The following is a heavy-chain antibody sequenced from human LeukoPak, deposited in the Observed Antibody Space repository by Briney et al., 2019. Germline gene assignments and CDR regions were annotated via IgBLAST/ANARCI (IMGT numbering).Heavy chain of an antibody. CDR2: ISAYNGNT. CDR1: GYTFTSYG. D-gene: IGHD3-9*01. J-gene: IGHJ4*02. CDR3: ARDRTGSVRDGLYY. V-gene: IGHV1-18*01. Sequence: ASVKVSCKTSGYTFTSYGFSRVRQAPGQGLEWVGWISAYNGNTNYAQKLQGRVTMSTDTSTSTAYMELRSLSSDDTAVYYCARDRTGSVRDGLYYWGQGTLVTVSS.